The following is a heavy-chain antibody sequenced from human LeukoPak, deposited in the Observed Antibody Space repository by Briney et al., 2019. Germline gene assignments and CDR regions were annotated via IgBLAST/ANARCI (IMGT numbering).Heavy chain of an antibody. CDR2: ISGSGGST. J-gene: IGHJ3*02. CDR3: AKPLSSMVRGVIIKVDAFDI. Sequence: KTGGSLRLSCAASGFTFSSYAMSWVRQAPGKGLEWVSAISGSGGSTYYADSVKGRFTISRDNSKNTLYLQMNSLRAEDTAVYYCAKPLSSMVRGVIIKVDAFDIWGQGTMVTVSS. V-gene: IGHV3-23*01. CDR1: GFTFSSYA. D-gene: IGHD3-10*01.